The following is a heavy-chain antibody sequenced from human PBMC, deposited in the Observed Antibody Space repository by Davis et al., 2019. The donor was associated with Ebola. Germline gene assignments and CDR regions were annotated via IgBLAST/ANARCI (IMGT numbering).Heavy chain of an antibody. CDR2: FDPEDGET. CDR1: GYTLTELS. CDR3: ARDLYSSSWFDY. D-gene: IGHD6-13*01. J-gene: IGHJ4*02. Sequence: AASVKVSCKVSGYTLTELSMHWVRQAPGKGLEWMGGFDPEDGETIYAQKFQGRVTMTEDTSTDTAYMELRSLRSDDTAVYYCARDLYSSSWFDYWGQGTLVTVSS. V-gene: IGHV1-24*01.